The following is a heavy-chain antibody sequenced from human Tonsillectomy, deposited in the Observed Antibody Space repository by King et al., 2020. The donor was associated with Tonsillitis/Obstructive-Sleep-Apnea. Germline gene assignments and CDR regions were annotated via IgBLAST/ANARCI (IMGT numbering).Heavy chain of an antibody. CDR1: GFIFSYSG. CDR3: AKDSRGKGRLPRHFHDMDV. J-gene: IGHJ6*02. V-gene: IGHV3-30*18. Sequence: QLVQSGGGVVQPGRSPRLSCAASGFIFSYSGMHWVRQAPGKGLEWVAAISDDGSKKYYVDSVRGRFTISRDNSKITLYLQMNSLRDEDTAVYYCAKDSRGKGRLPRHFHDMDVWGQGATVIVSS. CDR2: ISDDGSKK. D-gene: IGHD3-10*01.